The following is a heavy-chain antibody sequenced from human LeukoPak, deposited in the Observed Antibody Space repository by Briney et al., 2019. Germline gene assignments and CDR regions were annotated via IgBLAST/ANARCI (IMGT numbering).Heavy chain of an antibody. V-gene: IGHV5-51*01. Sequence: GESLKISCKGSGYSFTSYWIGWVRQMPGKGLEWMGIIFPGDSDTIYSPSFQGQVTISADKSINTAYLQWSGLKASDTAMYYCATSESQTKFDYWGQGTLVTASS. D-gene: IGHD1/OR15-1a*01. CDR2: IFPGDSDT. CDR1: GYSFTSYW. J-gene: IGHJ4*02. CDR3: ATSESQTKFDY.